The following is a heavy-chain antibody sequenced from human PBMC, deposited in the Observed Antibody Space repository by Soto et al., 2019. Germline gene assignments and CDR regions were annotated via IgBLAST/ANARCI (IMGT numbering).Heavy chain of an antibody. CDR1: GYSFTGYY. CDR3: ASSAAGPGYGMDV. CDR2: INPNSGGT. V-gene: IGHV1-2*04. Sequence: ASVKVSCKASGYSFTGYYIHWVRQAPRQGLEWLGWINPNSGGTNYAQKFQGWVTMTRDTSISTAYMELSRLRSDDTAVYYCASSAAGPGYGMDVWGQGTTVTVSS. J-gene: IGHJ6*02. D-gene: IGHD6-13*01.